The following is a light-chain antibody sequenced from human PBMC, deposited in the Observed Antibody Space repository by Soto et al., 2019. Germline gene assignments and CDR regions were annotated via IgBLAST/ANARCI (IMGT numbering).Light chain of an antibody. CDR3: LQHNSYPRT. V-gene: IGKV1-17*01. CDR1: RSINTY. CDR2: SAS. Sequence: DLQMTQSPSSLSASVGDRVTITCRASRSINTYVNWYRQRPGKAPELLIYSASSLHFGVPSRFSGSGAGTDFTLTISSLQPEDFATYYCLQHNSYPRTFGQGTKVEIK. J-gene: IGKJ1*01.